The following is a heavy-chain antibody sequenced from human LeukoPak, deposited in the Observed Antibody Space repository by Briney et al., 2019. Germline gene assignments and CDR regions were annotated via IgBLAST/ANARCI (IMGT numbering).Heavy chain of an antibody. CDR1: GDSVSSNSAA. V-gene: IGHV6-1*01. D-gene: IGHD6-13*01. CDR3: ARTGYSSTWFPWGFDP. CDR2: TYYRSKWYN. J-gene: IGHJ5*02. Sequence: SQTLSLTCAISGDSVSSNSAAWNWIRQSPSRGPEWLGRTYYRSKWYNDYAVSVKSRITINPDTSKNQFSLQLNSVTPEDTAVYYCARTGYSSTWFPWGFDPWGQGTLVTVSS.